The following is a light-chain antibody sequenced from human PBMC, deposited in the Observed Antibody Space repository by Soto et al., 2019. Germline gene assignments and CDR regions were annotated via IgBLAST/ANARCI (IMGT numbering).Light chain of an antibody. CDR3: QQYNSYSST. CDR2: KAS. J-gene: IGKJ3*01. V-gene: IGKV1-5*03. Sequence: DIQMTQSPSTLSASVGDRVTITCRASQSISSWLAWYQQKPGKAPKLVIYKASSLESGVPSRFSGSGSGTEFTLTISSLQPDDFATYYGQQYNSYSSTFGPGTKVDIK. CDR1: QSISSW.